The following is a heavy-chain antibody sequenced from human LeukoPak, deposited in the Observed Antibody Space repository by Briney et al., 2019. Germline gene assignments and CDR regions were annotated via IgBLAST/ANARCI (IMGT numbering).Heavy chain of an antibody. D-gene: IGHD1-1*01. CDR3: ARGTYYFDY. Sequence: SETLSLTCTVSGGSISSSSYYWGWVRQPPGKGLEWIGSIYYSGSTYYNPSLKSRVTISVDTSKNQFSLKLSSVTAADTAVYYCARGTYYFDYWGQGTLVTVSS. J-gene: IGHJ4*02. CDR2: IYYSGST. V-gene: IGHV4-39*07. CDR1: GGSISSSSYY.